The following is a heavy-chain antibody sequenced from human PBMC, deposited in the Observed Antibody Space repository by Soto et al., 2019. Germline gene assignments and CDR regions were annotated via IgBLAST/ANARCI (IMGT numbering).Heavy chain of an antibody. CDR1: GFTFSSYW. CDR3: AREKTYYDILTGPTALYYFDY. Sequence: GGSLRLSCAASGFTFSSYWMHWVRQAPGKGLVWVSRINSDGNSTSYADSVKGRFTISRDNAKNTLYLQMNSLRAEDTAVYYCAREKTYYDILTGPTALYYFDYWGQGTLVTVSS. J-gene: IGHJ4*02. V-gene: IGHV3-74*01. CDR2: INSDGNST. D-gene: IGHD3-9*01.